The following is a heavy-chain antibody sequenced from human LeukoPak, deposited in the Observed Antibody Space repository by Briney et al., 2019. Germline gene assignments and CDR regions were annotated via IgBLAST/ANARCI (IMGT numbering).Heavy chain of an antibody. D-gene: IGHD2-15*01. J-gene: IGHJ3*02. CDR2: ISYDGSNK. V-gene: IGHV3-30*04. CDR1: GFTFSSYA. Sequence: GGSLRLSCAASGFTFSSYAMHWVRQAPGKGLEWVAVISYDGSNKYYADSVKGRFTISRDNSKNTLYLQMNSLRAEDTAVYYCARDRLRDCSGGSCYPDAFDIWGQGTMVTVSS. CDR3: ARDRLRDCSGGSCYPDAFDI.